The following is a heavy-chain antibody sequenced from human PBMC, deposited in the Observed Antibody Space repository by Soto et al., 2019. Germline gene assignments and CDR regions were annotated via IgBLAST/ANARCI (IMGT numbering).Heavy chain of an antibody. Sequence: EEHLGESGGGLVQPGGSLRLSCATSGFTFSHCWMSWVRQAPGKGLEWVANINQDGSEQYYVDSVKGRFTVSRDNAKNSLYPEMNNLRADDTAMYYCTQAETGRYSCSGNSYGRDYWGQGTLVTVSS. CDR2: INQDGSEQ. CDR1: GFTFSHCW. V-gene: IGHV3-7*01. D-gene: IGHD6-19*01. J-gene: IGHJ4*02. CDR3: TQAETGRYSCSGNSYGRDY.